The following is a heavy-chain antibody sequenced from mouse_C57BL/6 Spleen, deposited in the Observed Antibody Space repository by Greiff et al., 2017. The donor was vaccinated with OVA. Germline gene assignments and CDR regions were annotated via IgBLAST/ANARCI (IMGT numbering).Heavy chain of an antibody. D-gene: IGHD3-3*01. CDR3: ARKGDSYAMDY. Sequence: EVQLVESEGGLVQPGSSMKLSYTASGFTFSDYYMAWVRQVPEKGLEWVANINYDGSSTYYLDSLKSRFIISRDNAKNILYLQMSSLKSEDTATYYCARKGDSYAMDYWGQGTSVTVSS. V-gene: IGHV5-16*01. CDR1: GFTFSDYY. CDR2: INYDGSST. J-gene: IGHJ4*01.